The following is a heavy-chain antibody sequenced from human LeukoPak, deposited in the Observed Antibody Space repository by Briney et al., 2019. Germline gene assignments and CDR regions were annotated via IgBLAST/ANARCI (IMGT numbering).Heavy chain of an antibody. D-gene: IGHD2-15*01. CDR1: GGSFSDYF. CDR2: IDHSGGT. Sequence: SETLSLTCAVFGGSFSDYFWSWIRQPPGKGLEWIGEIDHSGGTNYNPSLKSRVTMSVDTSKNQFSLKLTSVTAADAAVYYCARMRGGGIGYSNYMDVWGKGTTVTVSS. V-gene: IGHV4-34*01. J-gene: IGHJ6*03. CDR3: ARMRGGGIGYSNYMDV.